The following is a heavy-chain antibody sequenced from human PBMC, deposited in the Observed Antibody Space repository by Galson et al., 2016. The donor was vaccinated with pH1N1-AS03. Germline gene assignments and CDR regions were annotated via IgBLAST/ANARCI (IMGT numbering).Heavy chain of an antibody. D-gene: IGHD2-2*01. CDR2: INTDSGVT. CDR1: GYIFTGFY. CDR3: ARDPRGPCTSATCPTTYYYGMDV. J-gene: IGHJ6*02. Sequence: SVKVSCKASGYIFTGFYVHWVRQAPGQGLEWMGWINTDSGVTNYAQKFEAWVTMTRDTSVSTAYMELYGLKSDETAVYYCARDPRGPCTSATCPTTYYYGMDVWGQGTTVIVS. V-gene: IGHV1-2*04.